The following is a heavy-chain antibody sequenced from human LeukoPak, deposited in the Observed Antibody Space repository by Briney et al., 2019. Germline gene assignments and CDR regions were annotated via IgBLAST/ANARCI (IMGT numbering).Heavy chain of an antibody. CDR3: ARGRLRFGTNAYGMDV. CDR2: INHSGST. D-gene: IGHD3-10*01. V-gene: IGHV4-34*01. Sequence: PSETLSLTCAVYGGSFSGYYWSWIRQPPGKGLEWIGEINHSGSTNYNPSLKSRVTISVDTSKNQFSLKLSSVTAADTAVYYCARGRLRFGTNAYGMDVWAKGPRSPSP. J-gene: IGHJ6*02. CDR1: GGSFSGYY.